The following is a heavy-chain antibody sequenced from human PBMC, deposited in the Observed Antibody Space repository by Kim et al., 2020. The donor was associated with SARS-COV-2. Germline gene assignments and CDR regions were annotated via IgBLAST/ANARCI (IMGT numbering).Heavy chain of an antibody. CDR1: GFSLSTSGMC. CDR3: ARSYYDILTGPSSGMDV. J-gene: IGHJ6*02. D-gene: IGHD3-9*01. V-gene: IGHV2-70*01. CDR2: IDWDDDK. Sequence: SGPTLVKPTQTLTLTCTFSGFSLSTSGMCVSWIRQPPGKALEWLALIDWDDDKYYSTSLKTRLTISKDTSKNQVVLTMTNMDPVDTATYYCARSYYDILTGPSSGMDVWGQGTTVTVSS.